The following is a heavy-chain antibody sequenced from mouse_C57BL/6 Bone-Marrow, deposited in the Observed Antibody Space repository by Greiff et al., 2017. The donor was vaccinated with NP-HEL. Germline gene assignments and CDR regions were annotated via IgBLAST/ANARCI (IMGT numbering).Heavy chain of an antibody. CDR1: GFTFSDYG. J-gene: IGHJ4*01. CDR2: ISSGSSTI. Sequence: DVQLVESGGGLVKPGGSLKLSCAASGFTFSDYGMHWVRQAPEKGLEWVAYISSGSSTIYYADTVKGRFTISRDNAKNTLFLQRTRRRSEDTAMYYCARRRDGARDYWGQGTSVTVSS. CDR3: ARRRDGARDY. V-gene: IGHV5-17*01. D-gene: IGHD3-3*01.